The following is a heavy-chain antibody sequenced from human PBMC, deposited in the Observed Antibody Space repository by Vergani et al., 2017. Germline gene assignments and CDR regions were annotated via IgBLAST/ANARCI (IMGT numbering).Heavy chain of an antibody. D-gene: IGHD3-10*01. V-gene: IGHV1-46*01. J-gene: IGHJ5*02. CDR3: ARDGSGSYYNGPTGWFDP. CDR2: INPSGGST. CDR1: GYTITSYY. Sequence: QVQLVQSGAEVKKPGASVKVSCKASGYTITSYYMHWVRQAPGQGLEWMGIINPSGGSTSYAQKFQGRVTMTRDTSTSTAYMELSSLRSEDTAVYYCARDGSGSYYNGPTGWFDPWGQGTLVTVSS.